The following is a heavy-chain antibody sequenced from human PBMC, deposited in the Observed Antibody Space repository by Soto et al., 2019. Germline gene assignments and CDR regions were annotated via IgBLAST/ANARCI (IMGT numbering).Heavy chain of an antibody. CDR2: INAGNGNT. CDR3: ASAYCGGDCSNYYYGMDV. J-gene: IGHJ6*02. V-gene: IGHV1-3*05. Sequence: QVQLVQSGAEEKKPGASVKVSCKASGYTFTSYATHWVRQAPGQRLKWMGWINAGNGNTKYSQKFQGRVTITRDTSASTAYMELSSLRSEDTAVYYCASAYCGGDCSNYYYGMDVWGQGTTVTVSS. CDR1: GYTFTSYA. D-gene: IGHD2-21*02.